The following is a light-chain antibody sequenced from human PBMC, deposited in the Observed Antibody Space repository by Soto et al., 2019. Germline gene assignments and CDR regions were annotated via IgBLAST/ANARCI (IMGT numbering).Light chain of an antibody. CDR3: HQSYSSHPT. V-gene: IGKV1-39*01. Sequence: DIPMTQSPSSLSASVEDRVIITCRASQSSSNHLDWYQQKPGKAPKLLIVAASSLQSGVPSRFSGSRSGPDFTLTISSLQPEDFATYYCHQSYSSHPTFGQGTKGAIK. CDR2: AAS. J-gene: IGKJ1*01. CDR1: QSSSNH.